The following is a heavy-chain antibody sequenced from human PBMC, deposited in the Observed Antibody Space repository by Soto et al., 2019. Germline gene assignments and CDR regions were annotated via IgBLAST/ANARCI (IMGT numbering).Heavy chain of an antibody. V-gene: IGHV1-8*01. J-gene: IGHJ6*03. Sequence: ASVKVSCKASGYTFTSHDINWVRQATGQGLEWMGWMNPNSGNTGYAQKFQGRVTMTRNTSISTAYMELSSLRSEDTAVYYCALRFLEWLFPYYYYYMDVWGKGTTVTVSS. CDR3: ALRFLEWLFPYYYYYMDV. CDR2: MNPNSGNT. D-gene: IGHD3-3*01. CDR1: GYTFTSHD.